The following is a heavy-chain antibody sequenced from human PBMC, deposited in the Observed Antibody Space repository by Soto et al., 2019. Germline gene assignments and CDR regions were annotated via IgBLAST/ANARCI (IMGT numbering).Heavy chain of an antibody. CDR1: GGTVRISGYY. D-gene: IGHD2-15*01. CDR2: LYSSGKT. CDR3: ARLILASPEPSDY. J-gene: IGHJ4*02. V-gene: IGHV4-39*01. Sequence: PSETLSLTCTVSGGTVRISGYYWAWIGQPPGKGLEWIGSLYSSGKTYRNPSLKSRVTMSDDTSKNQLSLRLSSVTAAETAVYYCARLILASPEPSDYWGQGTLVTVSS.